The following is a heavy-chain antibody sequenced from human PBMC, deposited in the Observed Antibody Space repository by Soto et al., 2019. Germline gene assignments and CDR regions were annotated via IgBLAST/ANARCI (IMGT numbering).Heavy chain of an antibody. CDR3: AKDKDWSGVYGMDV. CDR1: GFTFSGYA. V-gene: IGHV3-23*01. D-gene: IGHD3-3*01. J-gene: IGHJ6*02. CDR2: INGGSTT. Sequence: GGSLKLSSAASGFTFSGYAMSWVRQAPGKGLEWVTAINGGSTTYYADSVKGRFTISRDNSKNTLYLQMDSLRAEDTAVYYCAKDKDWSGVYGMDVWGQGTTVTVSS.